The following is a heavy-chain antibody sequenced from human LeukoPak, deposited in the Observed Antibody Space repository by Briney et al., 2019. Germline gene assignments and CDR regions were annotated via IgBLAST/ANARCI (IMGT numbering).Heavy chain of an antibody. Sequence: PSETLSLTCTVHGGSFRGYSWTWIRQPPGKGLEWIGEIDHSGSAKYNSSLKSRLTMSVDTSTNQVSLKLKSVTAADAAVYYCARGIELWFEGTGHWFDARGQGTRVIVSS. CDR1: GGSFRGYS. CDR3: ARGIELWFEGTGHWFDA. V-gene: IGHV4-34*01. D-gene: IGHD3-10*01. CDR2: IDHSGSA. J-gene: IGHJ5*02.